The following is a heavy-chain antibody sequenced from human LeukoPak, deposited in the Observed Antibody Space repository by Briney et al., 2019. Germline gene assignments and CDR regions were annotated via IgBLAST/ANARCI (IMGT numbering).Heavy chain of an antibody. V-gene: IGHV4-59*12. J-gene: IGHJ3*02. D-gene: IGHD3-9*01. Sequence: PSETLSLTCTVSGGSISSYYWSWIRQPPGKGLEWIGYIYYGGSTNYNPSLKSRVTMSVDTSKNQFSLKVSSVTAADTAVYYCAREKLRYFDWLSPGAFDIWGQGTMVTVSS. CDR2: IYYGGST. CDR1: GGSISSYY. CDR3: AREKLRYFDWLSPGAFDI.